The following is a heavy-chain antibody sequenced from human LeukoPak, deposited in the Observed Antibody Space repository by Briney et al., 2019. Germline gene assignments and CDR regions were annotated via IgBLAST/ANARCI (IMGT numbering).Heavy chain of an antibody. D-gene: IGHD3-22*01. Sequence: SETLSLTCAVYGGSFSGYYWSWIRQPPGKGLEWIGSIYYSGSTYYNPSLKSRVTISVDTSKNQFSLKLSSVTAADTAVYYCARDSYYYDSSGYLILDYWGQGILVTVSS. J-gene: IGHJ4*02. CDR1: GGSFSGYY. CDR3: ARDSYYYDSSGYLILDY. CDR2: IYYSGST. V-gene: IGHV4-34*01.